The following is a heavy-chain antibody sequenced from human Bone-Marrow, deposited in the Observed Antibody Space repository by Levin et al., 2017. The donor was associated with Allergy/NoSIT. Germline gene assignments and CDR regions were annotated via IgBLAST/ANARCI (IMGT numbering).Heavy chain of an antibody. CDR2: INSDGSST. J-gene: IGHJ4*02. CDR3: ARVGDCTNGVCYKGFASDY. Sequence: HPGGSLRLSCAASGFTFSSYWMHWVRQAPGKGLVWVSRINSDGSSTSYADSVKGRFTISRDNAKNTLYLQMNSLRAEDTAVYYCARVGDCTNGVCYKGFASDYWGQGTLVTVSS. CDR1: GFTFSSYW. D-gene: IGHD2-8*01. V-gene: IGHV3-74*01.